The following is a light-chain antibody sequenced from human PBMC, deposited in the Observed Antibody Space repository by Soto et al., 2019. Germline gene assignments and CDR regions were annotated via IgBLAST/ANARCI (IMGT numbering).Light chain of an antibody. CDR2: DVS. CDR3: SSYTSSSTSLFV. J-gene: IGLJ1*01. CDR1: SSDVGGYNY. V-gene: IGLV2-14*01. Sequence: QSALAQPASVSGSPGQSITISCTGTSSDVGGYNYISWYQQHPGKAPKLMIYDVSNRPSGVSNRFSGSKSGNTASLTFSGLQAEDEADYYCSSYTSSSTSLFVFGTGTKVTVL.